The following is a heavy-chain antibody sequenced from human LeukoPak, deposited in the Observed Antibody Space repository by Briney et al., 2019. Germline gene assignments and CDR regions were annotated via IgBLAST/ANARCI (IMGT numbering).Heavy chain of an antibody. CDR3: AREGAIFGEPYYYYYMDV. V-gene: IGHV4-31*03. CDR1: GGSISSGGYY. D-gene: IGHD3-3*01. CDR2: IYYSGST. Sequence: ASETLSLTCTVSGGSISSGGYYWSWIRQHPGKGLEWIGYIYYSGSTYYNPSLKSRVTISVDTSKNQFSLKLSSVTAADTAVYYCAREGAIFGEPYYYYYMDVWAKGPRSPSP. J-gene: IGHJ6*03.